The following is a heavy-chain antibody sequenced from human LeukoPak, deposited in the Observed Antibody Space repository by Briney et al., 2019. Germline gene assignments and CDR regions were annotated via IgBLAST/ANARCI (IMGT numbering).Heavy chain of an antibody. V-gene: IGHV4-59*01. CDR2: IYYSGST. D-gene: IGHD6-13*01. CDR1: GGSISSYY. Sequence: PSETLSLTCTVSGGSISSYYWSWIRQPPGKGLEWIGYIYYSGSTNYNPSLKSRVTISVETPKNEFSLKLRSVTAADTAVYYCARVTGYRIEDYFDYWGQGTLVTVSS. J-gene: IGHJ4*02. CDR3: ARVTGYRIEDYFDY.